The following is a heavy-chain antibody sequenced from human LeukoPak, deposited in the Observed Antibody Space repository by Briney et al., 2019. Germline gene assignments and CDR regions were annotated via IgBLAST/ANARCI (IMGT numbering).Heavy chain of an antibody. J-gene: IGHJ3*02. CDR2: IYYSVST. Sequence: SETLSLTCTVSGGSISSYYWSWIRQPPGKGLEWIGYIYYSVSTNYNPSLKSRVTISVDTSKNQFSLKLSSVTAADTAVYYCAGDGGCSGGSCYDAFDIWGQGTMVTVSS. V-gene: IGHV4-59*01. D-gene: IGHD2-15*01. CDR1: GGSISSYY. CDR3: AGDGGCSGGSCYDAFDI.